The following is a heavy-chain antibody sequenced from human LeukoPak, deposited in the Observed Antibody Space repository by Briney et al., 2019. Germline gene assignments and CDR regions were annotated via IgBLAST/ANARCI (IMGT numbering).Heavy chain of an antibody. D-gene: IGHD3-10*01. CDR1: GFTFSSYG. J-gene: IGHJ4*02. V-gene: IGHV3-30*18. CDR3: AKVVYYGSGSLGGFDY. Sequence: GRSLRLSCAASGFTFSSYGMHWVRQAPGKGLEWVAVISYDGSNKYYADSVKGRFTISRDNSKNTLYLRMNSLRAEDTAVYYCAKVVYYGSGSLGGFDYWGQGTLVTVSS. CDR2: ISYDGSNK.